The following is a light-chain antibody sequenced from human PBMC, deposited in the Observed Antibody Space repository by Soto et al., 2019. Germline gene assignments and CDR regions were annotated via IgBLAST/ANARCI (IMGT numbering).Light chain of an antibody. V-gene: IGKV3-11*01. CDR1: ESVTTD. CDR3: QQSSKWPPT. CDR2: DAS. Sequence: EILSTQSPATLSLSPGERATLSCRASESVTTDSVWYQQKPGQGPRLLIYDASKRATGIPARFSGSGSGTDFTLTISSLEPEDFAVYYCQQSSKWPPTFGGGTKVDIK. J-gene: IGKJ4*01.